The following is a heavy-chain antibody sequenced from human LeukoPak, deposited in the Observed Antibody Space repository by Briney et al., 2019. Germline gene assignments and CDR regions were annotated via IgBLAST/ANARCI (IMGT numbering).Heavy chain of an antibody. CDR3: ARDLRPHSYGRRI. CDR1: GGSISSSSYY. CDR2: IYYSGST. Sequence: PSETLSLTCTVSGGSISSSSYYWGWIRQPPGKGLEWIGSIYYSGSTYYNPSLKSRATISVDTSKNQFSLKLSSVTAADTAVYYCARDLRPHSYGRRIWGQGTMVTVSS. V-gene: IGHV4-39*07. D-gene: IGHD5-18*01. J-gene: IGHJ3*02.